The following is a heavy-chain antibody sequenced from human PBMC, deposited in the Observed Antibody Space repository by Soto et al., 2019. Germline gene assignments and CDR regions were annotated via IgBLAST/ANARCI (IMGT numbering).Heavy chain of an antibody. CDR1: GGSINSATYY. V-gene: IGHV4-39*01. J-gene: IGHJ4*02. D-gene: IGHD6-19*01. Sequence: QLQLQESGPGLVKPSETLSLTCTVSGGSINSATYYWGWIRQPPGKGLEWIGNVYYRGTTYYNPALKGRVTIAVDTSKNQFSLKLSSVTAADSAVFFCVRHQRYSSGWYIDYWGQGTPVTASS. CDR2: VYYRGTT. CDR3: VRHQRYSSGWYIDY.